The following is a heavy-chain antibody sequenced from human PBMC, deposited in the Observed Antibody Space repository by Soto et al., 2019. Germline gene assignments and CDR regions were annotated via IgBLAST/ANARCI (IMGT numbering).Heavy chain of an antibody. J-gene: IGHJ5*02. D-gene: IGHD4-17*01. V-gene: IGHV1-3*01. CDR3: ARDRYTTTTVWFDP. Sequence: QVQLVQSGAEVKKPGASVKISCKASGYTFSSYAMHWLRQAPGQRLEWMGWIHAGNGNTRYSEKLQGRVTITRDTSASTADMELSSLRSEDTAVYYCARDRYTTTTVWFDPWGQGTLVTVSS. CDR1: GYTFSSYA. CDR2: IHAGNGNT.